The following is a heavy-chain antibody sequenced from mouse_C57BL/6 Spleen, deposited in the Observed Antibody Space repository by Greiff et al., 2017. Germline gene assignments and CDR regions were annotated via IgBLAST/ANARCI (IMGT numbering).Heavy chain of an antibody. CDR2: FYPGSGSI. J-gene: IGHJ4*01. D-gene: IGHD2-5*01. V-gene: IGHV1-62-2*01. CDR3: ARHEDGYSNPYAMDY. CDR1: GYTFTEYT. Sequence: VKLVESGAELVKPGASVKLSCKASGYTFTEYTIHWVKQRSGQGLEWIGWFYPGSGSIKYNEKFKDKATLTADKSSSTVYMELSRLTSEDSAVYFCARHEDGYSNPYAMDYWGQGTSVTVSS.